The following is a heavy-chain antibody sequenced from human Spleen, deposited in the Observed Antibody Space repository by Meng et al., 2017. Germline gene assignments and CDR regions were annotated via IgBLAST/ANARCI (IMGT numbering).Heavy chain of an antibody. D-gene: IGHD3-22*01. CDR1: GGSISTSGYY. V-gene: IGHV4-39*01. Sequence: QPQLQESGPGLVKPSEALSLTCRVSGGSISTSGYYWGWSRQPPGKGLEWIGSIGHSGFTYYTPSVKSRVTVSIDTSKSQFSLKLTSVTAADTAVYFCVRSSAWVRTGFDPWGQGTLVTVSS. J-gene: IGHJ5*02. CDR3: VRSSAWVRTGFDP. CDR2: IGHSGFT.